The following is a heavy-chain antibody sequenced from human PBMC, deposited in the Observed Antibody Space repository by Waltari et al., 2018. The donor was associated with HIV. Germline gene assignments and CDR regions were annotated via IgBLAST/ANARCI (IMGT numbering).Heavy chain of an antibody. J-gene: IGHJ4*02. CDR1: GVSINLGGSY. CDR3: ARGRKGYLGIEDFDS. D-gene: IGHD2-15*01. V-gene: IGHV4-31*02. Sequence: QVHLQESGPGLLRPSQTLSLTCAVSGVSINLGGSYWSWVRQHPGTGRAWIGHIYNNGDTYYNPAVQSRVSISLDTSKHQFSLTLKSATAADNAGYYCARGRKGYLGIEDFDSWGQGTLVTVSS. CDR2: IYNNGDT.